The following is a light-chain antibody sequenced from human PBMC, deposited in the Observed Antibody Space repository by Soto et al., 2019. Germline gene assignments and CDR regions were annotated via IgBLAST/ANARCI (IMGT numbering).Light chain of an antibody. CDR3: QQYGSSPWT. J-gene: IGKJ1*01. V-gene: IGKV3-20*01. CDR1: QSVSSN. Sequence: EIVMTQSPATLSVSPGERATLHCRASQSVSSNLGWYQQKPGQAPRLLIYGTSSRATGIPDRFSGSGSGTDFTLIISRLEPEDFAVYYCQQYGSSPWTFGQGTKVDI. CDR2: GTS.